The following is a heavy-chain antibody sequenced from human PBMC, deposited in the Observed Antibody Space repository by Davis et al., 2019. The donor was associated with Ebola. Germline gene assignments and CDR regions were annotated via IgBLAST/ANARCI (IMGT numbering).Heavy chain of an antibody. J-gene: IGHJ4*02. CDR2: IIPILGIA. V-gene: IGHV1-69*04. CDR1: GGTFSSYA. D-gene: IGHD5-24*01. CDR3: ARDMEEMATIKGFNY. Sequence: AASVKVSCKASGGTFSSYAISWVRQAPGQGLEWMGRIIPILGIANYAQKFQGRVTITADKSTSTAYMELSSLRSEDTAVYYCARDMEEMATIKGFNYWGQGPLVTVSS.